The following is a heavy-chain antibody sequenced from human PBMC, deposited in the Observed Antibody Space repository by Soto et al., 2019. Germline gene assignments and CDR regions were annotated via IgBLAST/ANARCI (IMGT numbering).Heavy chain of an antibody. CDR1: GGSISGGGYS. J-gene: IGHJ5*02. D-gene: IGHD3-22*01. CDR2: IYHSGST. Sequence: PSATLSLTCVVSGGSISGGGYSWSWIRQPPGKGLEWIGYIYHSGSTYYNPSLKSRVTISVVRSKNQFSLKLSSVTAADTAVYYCARVDYDSTWFDPWGQGTLVTVSS. CDR3: ARVDYDSTWFDP. V-gene: IGHV4-30-2*01.